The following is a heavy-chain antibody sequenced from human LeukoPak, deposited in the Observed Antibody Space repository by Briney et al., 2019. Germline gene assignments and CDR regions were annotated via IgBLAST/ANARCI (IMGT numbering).Heavy chain of an antibody. J-gene: IGHJ3*02. CDR2: IYYSGST. CDR3: ARFNAVGFQGDAFDI. Sequence: SETLSLTFTVSGGSISSYYWSWIRQPPGKGLEWIGYIYYSGSTNYNPSLKSRVTISVDTSKNQFSLKLSSVTAADTAVYYCARFNAVGFQGDAFDIWGQGTMVTVSS. CDR1: GGSISSYY. V-gene: IGHV4-59*01. D-gene: IGHD2-2*03.